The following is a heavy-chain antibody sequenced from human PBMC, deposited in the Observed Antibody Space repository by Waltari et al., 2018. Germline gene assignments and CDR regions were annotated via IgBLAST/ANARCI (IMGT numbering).Heavy chain of an antibody. CDR3: ARVDGRAAPFDN. D-gene: IGHD6-25*01. CDR1: GASISSGGHY. CDR2: IYHSGNT. V-gene: IGHV4-30-4*01. Sequence: QVQLQESGTRLVKPSQTLSLTCTVSGASISSGGHYWSWIRHHPGKGLEWIGHIYHSGNTYYNPSLEGRATLSVDRSENQFSLNLTSVTGADTALYYCARVDGRAAPFDNWGRGSQVTVSS. J-gene: IGHJ4*02.